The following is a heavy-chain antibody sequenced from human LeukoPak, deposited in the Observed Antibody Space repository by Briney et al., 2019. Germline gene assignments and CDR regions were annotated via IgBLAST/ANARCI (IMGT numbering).Heavy chain of an antibody. CDR3: ASSAVAANYYYYYYMDV. D-gene: IGHD6-19*01. CDR1: GFTFSNYS. Sequence: PGGSLRLSCAASGFTFSNYSMNWVRQAPGKGLEWVSVIYSGGSTYYADSVKGRFTISRDNSKNTLYLQMNSLRAEDTAVYYCASSAVAANYYYYYYMDVWGKGTTVTISS. CDR2: IYSGGST. V-gene: IGHV3-53*01. J-gene: IGHJ6*03.